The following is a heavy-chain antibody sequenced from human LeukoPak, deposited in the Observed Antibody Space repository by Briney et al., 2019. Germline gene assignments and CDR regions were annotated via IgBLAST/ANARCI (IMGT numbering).Heavy chain of an antibody. D-gene: IGHD2-15*01. CDR3: ARDLNCSGGSCYWFDP. J-gene: IGHJ5*02. CDR2: FNPENGNT. V-gene: IGHV1-18*04. CDR1: GYSFVGYG. Sequence: ASVKVSCKASGYSFVGYGITWVRQAPGQGLEWMGWFNPENGNTNYAQKVQGRVTMTADTSTSTSYMELRSLRSDDTAVYYCARDLNCSGGSCYWFDPWGQGTLVTVSS.